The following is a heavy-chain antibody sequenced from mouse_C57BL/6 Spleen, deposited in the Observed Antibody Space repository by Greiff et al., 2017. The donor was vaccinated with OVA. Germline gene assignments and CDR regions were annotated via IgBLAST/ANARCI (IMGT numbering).Heavy chain of an antibody. Sequence: EVKLVESGEGLVKPGGSLKLSCAASGFTFSSYAMSWVRQTPEKRLAWVAYISSGGDYIYYADTVKGRFTISRDNARNTLYLQMSSLKSEDTAMYYCTRINFYYFGYWGQGTTLTVSS. J-gene: IGHJ2*01. V-gene: IGHV5-9-1*02. CDR2: ISSGGDYI. CDR1: GFTFSSYA. D-gene: IGHD2-4*01. CDR3: TRINFYYFGY.